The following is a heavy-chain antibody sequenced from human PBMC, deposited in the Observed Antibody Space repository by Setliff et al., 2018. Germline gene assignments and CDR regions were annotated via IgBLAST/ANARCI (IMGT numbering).Heavy chain of an antibody. CDR2: VNPDGSGK. CDR3: ARDRTVAAGTPGY. V-gene: IGHV3-7*01. D-gene: IGHD6-13*01. CDR1: GFAISSCW. Sequence: GGSLRLSCVASGFAISSCWMSWVRQAPGKGLEWVANVNPDGSGKYYVDSVKGRFTISRDNAKNSLYLQMNSLRAEDTAVYYCARDRTVAAGTPGYWGQGTLVTVSS. J-gene: IGHJ4*02.